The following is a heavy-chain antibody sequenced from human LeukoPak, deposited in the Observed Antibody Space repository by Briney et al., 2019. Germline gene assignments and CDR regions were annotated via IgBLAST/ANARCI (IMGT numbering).Heavy chain of an antibody. CDR1: GYTFTSYS. Sequence: ASVKVSCKASGYTFTSYSTSWVRQAPGQGLEWMGWISAYNGNTNYAQKLQGRVTMTTDTSTSTAYMELRSLRSDDTAVYYCARDKCSSTSCYESDWGQGTLVTVSS. CDR3: ARDKCSSTSCYESD. CDR2: ISAYNGNT. J-gene: IGHJ4*02. D-gene: IGHD2-2*01. V-gene: IGHV1-18*01.